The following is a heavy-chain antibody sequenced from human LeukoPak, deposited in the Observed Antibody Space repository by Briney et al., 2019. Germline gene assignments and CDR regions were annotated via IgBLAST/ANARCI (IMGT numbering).Heavy chain of an antibody. CDR2: IIPIFGTA. D-gene: IGHD6-19*01. CDR1: GGTFSSYA. J-gene: IGHJ5*02. V-gene: IGHV1-69*05. Sequence: SVKVSCKASGGTFSSYAISWVRQAPGQGLEWMGGIIPIFGTANYAQKFQGRVTITTVESTSTAYMELSGLRSEDTAVYYCARWRYSSGNWFDPWGQGTLVTVSS. CDR3: ARWRYSSGNWFDP.